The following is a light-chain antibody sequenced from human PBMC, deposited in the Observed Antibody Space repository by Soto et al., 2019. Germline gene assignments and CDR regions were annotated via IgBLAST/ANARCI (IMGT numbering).Light chain of an antibody. Sequence: ALTQPPSASGSPGQSVTISCTGTSSDVGGYNYVSWYQQHPGKAPKLMIYEVSKRPSGVPDRFSGSKSGNTASLTVSGLQAEDEADYYCSSYAGSTFRVFGTGTKVTVL. CDR1: SSDVGGYNY. V-gene: IGLV2-8*01. CDR3: SSYAGSTFRV. J-gene: IGLJ1*01. CDR2: EVS.